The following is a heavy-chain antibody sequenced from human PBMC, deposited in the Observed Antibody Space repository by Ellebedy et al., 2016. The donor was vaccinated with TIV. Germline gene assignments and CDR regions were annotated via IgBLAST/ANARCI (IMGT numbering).Heavy chain of an antibody. CDR3: AKGQNYYFGMDV. J-gene: IGHJ6*02. Sequence: ASVKVSCKASGYTFTSYAMHWVRQAPGQRLEWMGWINAGNGNTKYSQKFKGRVTFTSDTTASTAYMELSSLTSDDTGVYFCAKGQNYYFGMDVWGQGTTVIVSS. CDR1: GYTFTSYA. V-gene: IGHV1-3*01. CDR2: INAGNGNT.